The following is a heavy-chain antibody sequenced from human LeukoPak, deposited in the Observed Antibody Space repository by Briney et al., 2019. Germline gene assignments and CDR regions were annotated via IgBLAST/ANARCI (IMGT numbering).Heavy chain of an antibody. D-gene: IGHD6-6*01. CDR3: ARDGPQKYSSSPGLPNWFDP. CDR1: GITFSSYG. Sequence: GGSLRLSCAASGITFSSYGMNWVRQAPGKGLEWVSSISSSSSYIYYADSVKGRFTISRDNAKNSLYLQMNSLRAEDTAVYYCARDGPQKYSSSPGLPNWFDPWGQGTLVTVSS. V-gene: IGHV3-21*01. J-gene: IGHJ5*02. CDR2: ISSSSSYI.